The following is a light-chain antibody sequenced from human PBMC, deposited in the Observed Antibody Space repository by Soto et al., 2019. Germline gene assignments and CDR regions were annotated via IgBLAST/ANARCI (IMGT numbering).Light chain of an antibody. J-gene: IGKJ4*01. CDR1: QSVTSTY. CDR2: GGF. Sequence: EIVLTQSPGTLSLSPGERATLSCRASQSVTSTYLGWYQQKPGLAPRLLIYGGFTRATGIPDRFSGSGSGTEFTLTISSLQSEDYAVYYCQQYKDWPLTFGGGTKVEI. CDR3: QQYKDWPLT. V-gene: IGKV3-15*01.